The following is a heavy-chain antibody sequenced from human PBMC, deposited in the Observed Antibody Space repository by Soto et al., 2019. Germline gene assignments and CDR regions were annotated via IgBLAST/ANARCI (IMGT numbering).Heavy chain of an antibody. Sequence: PSETLSLTCTVSGYSISSYYWSWIRQPPGKGLEWIGYIYYSGSTNYNPSLKSRVTISVDTSKNQFSLKLSSVTAGEKGVYYCGRGEGSSWSYYYGMDVWGQGTTVTVSS. D-gene: IGHD6-13*01. V-gene: IGHV4-59*01. CDR1: GYSISSYY. CDR3: GRGEGSSWSYYYGMDV. J-gene: IGHJ6*02. CDR2: IYYSGST.